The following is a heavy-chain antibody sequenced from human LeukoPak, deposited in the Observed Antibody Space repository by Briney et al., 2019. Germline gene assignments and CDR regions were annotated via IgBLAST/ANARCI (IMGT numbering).Heavy chain of an antibody. CDR2: INPNSGGT. V-gene: IGHV1-2*02. D-gene: IGHD6-19*01. CDR1: GYSFTGYY. Sequence: ASVKVSCKASGYSFTGYYIHWVRQAPGQGLEWMGWINPNSGGTNYAQKFQGRVTMTRDTSISTAYMELSRLRSDDTALYYCARGYSSGWLDYWGQGTLVTVSS. CDR3: ARGYSSGWLDY. J-gene: IGHJ4*02.